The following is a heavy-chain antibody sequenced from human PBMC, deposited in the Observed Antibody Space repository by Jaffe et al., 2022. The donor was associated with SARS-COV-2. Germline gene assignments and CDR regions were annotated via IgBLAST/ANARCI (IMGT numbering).Heavy chain of an antibody. CDR1: GFTFSSYG. CDR3: AREGYSYGYNLDY. CDR2: IWYDGSNK. V-gene: IGHV3-33*01. J-gene: IGHJ4*02. Sequence: QVQLVESGGGVVQPGRSLRLSCAASGFTFSSYGMHWVRQAPGKGLEWVAVIWYDGSNKYYADSVKGRFTISRDNSKNTLYLQMNSLRAEDTAVYYCAREGYSYGYNLDYWGQGTLVTVSS. D-gene: IGHD5-18*01.